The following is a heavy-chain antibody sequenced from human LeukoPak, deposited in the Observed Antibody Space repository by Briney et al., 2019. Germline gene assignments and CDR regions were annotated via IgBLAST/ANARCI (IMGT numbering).Heavy chain of an antibody. V-gene: IGHV3-30*02. CDR1: GFIFSSYG. Sequence: PGGSLRLSCAASGFIFSSYGMHWVRQAPGKGLEWVAFIRNDGSNKYYADSVKGRFTISRDNSKNTLYLQMNSLRAEDTAVYYCAKVVDYYDSLDYFDYWGQGTLVTVSS. J-gene: IGHJ4*02. CDR3: AKVVDYYDSLDYFDY. D-gene: IGHD3-22*01. CDR2: IRNDGSNK.